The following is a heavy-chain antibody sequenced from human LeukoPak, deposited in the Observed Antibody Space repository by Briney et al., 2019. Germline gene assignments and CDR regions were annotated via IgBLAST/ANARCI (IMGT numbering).Heavy chain of an antibody. Sequence: PGGSLRLSCAASGFSFGSYAMSWVRQAAGKGLEWVSEICGSVSGSGDCTHYADSVKGRFTISRDNSKNTLYLQMNSLRAEDTAVYYCAKDWGPGAYYYDSSGYHYFDYWGQGTLVTVSS. CDR3: AKDWGPGAYYYDSSGYHYFDY. J-gene: IGHJ4*02. CDR2: ICGSVSGSGDCT. CDR1: GFSFGSYA. V-gene: IGHV3-23*01. D-gene: IGHD3-22*01.